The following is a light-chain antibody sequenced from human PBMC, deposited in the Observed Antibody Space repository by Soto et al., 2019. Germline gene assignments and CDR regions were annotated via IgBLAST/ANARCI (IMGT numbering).Light chain of an antibody. J-gene: IGKJ2*01. CDR2: DAS. V-gene: IGKV1-5*01. CDR1: QGISNW. CDR3: QQYDSYSPST. Sequence: GDGVTITCRASQGISNWLAWYQQKPGKAPKLLIYDASSSESGVPSRFSGSGSGTEFTLSISSLHPDDFATYYCQQYDSYSPSTFGQGTKLEIK.